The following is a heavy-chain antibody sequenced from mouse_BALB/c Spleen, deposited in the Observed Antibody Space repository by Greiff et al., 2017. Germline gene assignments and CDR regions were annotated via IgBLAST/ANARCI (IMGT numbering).Heavy chain of an antibody. CDR2: INPSTGYT. CDR3: ARWDYGDYAMDY. J-gene: IGHJ4*01. CDR1: GYTFTSYW. D-gene: IGHD2-4*01. V-gene: IGHV1-4*01. Sequence: VQLVESGAELARPGASVKMSCKASGYTFTSYWMHWVKQRPGQGLEWIGYINPSTGYTEYNQKFKDKATLTADKSSSTAYMQLSSLTSEDSAVYYCARWDYGDYAMDYWGQGTSVTVSS.